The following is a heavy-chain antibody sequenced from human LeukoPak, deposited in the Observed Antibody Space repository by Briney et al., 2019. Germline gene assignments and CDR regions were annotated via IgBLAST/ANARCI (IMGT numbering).Heavy chain of an antibody. V-gene: IGHV3-48*03. Sequence: PGGSLTLSCAASGFTFSSYEIHWVRQAPGKGLEWVAYISISGSNKYYADSVKGRFTISRDNAKNTLNIQTTSRTAEATAVHYCTRDFREYSRGWYVFFIYYSGQGTLVTVSS. J-gene: IGHJ4*02. CDR1: GFTFSSYE. CDR2: ISISGSNK. CDR3: TRDFREYSRGWYVFFIYY. D-gene: IGHD6-19*01.